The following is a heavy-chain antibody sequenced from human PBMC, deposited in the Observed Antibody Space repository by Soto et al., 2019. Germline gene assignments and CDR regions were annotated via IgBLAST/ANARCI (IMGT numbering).Heavy chain of an antibody. J-gene: IGHJ4*02. D-gene: IGHD2-2*01. Sequence: EVQLLESGGALVQPGGSLRLSCAASGFTFSNHAMNWVRQAPGKGLEWASTISDSGSTYYADYVKSRFTISRDNSKNTLYMQMDSLRAEDTAVYYCARDPGGHYCTSTSCLYFFDHWGQGTLVIVSS. CDR3: ARDPGGHYCTSTSCLYFFDH. CDR2: ISDSGST. CDR1: GFTFSNHA. V-gene: IGHV3-23*01.